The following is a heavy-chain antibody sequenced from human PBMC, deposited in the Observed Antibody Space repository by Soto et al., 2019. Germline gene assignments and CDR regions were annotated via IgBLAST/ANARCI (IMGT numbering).Heavy chain of an antibody. CDR3: ATQGFYRMGV. J-gene: IGHJ6*02. V-gene: IGHV4-34*01. CDR2: INHSGST. CDR1: GGSFSGYY. Sequence: PSETLSLTCAVYGGSFSGYYWSWIRQPPGKGLEWIGEINHSGSTNYNPSLKSRVTISVDTSKNQFSLKLSSVTAADTAMFYCATQGFYRMGVWGRGTTVTVSS.